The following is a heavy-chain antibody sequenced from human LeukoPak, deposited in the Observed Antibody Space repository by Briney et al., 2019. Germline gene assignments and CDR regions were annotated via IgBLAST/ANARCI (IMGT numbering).Heavy chain of an antibody. J-gene: IGHJ3*02. D-gene: IGHD3-22*01. CDR1: GFTFSSYS. CDR2: ISSSSTTI. V-gene: IGHV3-48*01. Sequence: PGGSLRLSCAASGFTFSSYSMNWVRQAPGKGLEWISYISSSSTTIHYADSVKGRFTISRDNSKNTLYLQMNSLRAEDTAVYYCASAIVVVISDAFDIWGQGTMVTVSS. CDR3: ASAIVVVISDAFDI.